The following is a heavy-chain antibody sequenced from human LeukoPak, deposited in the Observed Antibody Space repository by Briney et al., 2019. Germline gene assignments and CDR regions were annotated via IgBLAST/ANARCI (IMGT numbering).Heavy chain of an antibody. Sequence: SVKVSCKASGGTFSSYAISWVRQAPGQGLEWMGGIIPIFGTANYAQKFQGRVTITTDESTSTAYMELSSLRSEDTAVYYCAGTGIAARLFDYWGQGTLVTVSS. J-gene: IGHJ4*02. CDR3: AGTGIAARLFDY. CDR1: GGTFSSYA. D-gene: IGHD6-6*01. CDR2: IIPIFGTA. V-gene: IGHV1-69*05.